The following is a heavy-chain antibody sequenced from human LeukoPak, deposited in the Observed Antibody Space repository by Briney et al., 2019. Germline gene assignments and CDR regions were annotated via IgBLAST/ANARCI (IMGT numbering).Heavy chain of an antibody. V-gene: IGHV1-8*03. D-gene: IGHD6-6*01. CDR3: ARGPGGSSSSVNYYYYYMDV. CDR2: MNPNSGNT. J-gene: IGHJ6*03. Sequence: ASVKVSCKASGYTFTSYGINWVRQATGQGLEWMGWMNPNSGNTGYAQKFQGRVTITRNTSISTAYMELSSLRSEDTAVYYCARGPGGSSSSVNYYYYYMDVWGKGTTVTVSS. CDR1: GYTFTSYG.